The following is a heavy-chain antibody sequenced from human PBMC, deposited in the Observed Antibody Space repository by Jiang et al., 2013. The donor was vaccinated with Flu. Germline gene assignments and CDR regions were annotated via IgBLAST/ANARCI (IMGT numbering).Heavy chain of an antibody. CDR1: GGSINSGGYY. CDR2: IYYSGST. CDR3: ARDSSGYSLFDY. Sequence: TLSLTCTVSGGSINSGGYYWSWIRQHPGKGLEWIGYIYYSGSTYYNPSLKSRVTISVDTSKNQFSLNLNSVTAADTAVYYCARDSSGYSLFDYWGQGTLVTVSS. D-gene: IGHD3-22*01. V-gene: IGHV4-31*03. J-gene: IGHJ4*02.